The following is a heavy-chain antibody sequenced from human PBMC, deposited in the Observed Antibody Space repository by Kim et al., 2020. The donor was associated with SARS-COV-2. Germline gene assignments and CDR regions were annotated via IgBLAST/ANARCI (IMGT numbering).Heavy chain of an antibody. J-gene: IGHJ2*01. CDR2: INPNSGGT. D-gene: IGHD3-10*01. CDR1: GYTFTGYY. Sequence: ASVKVSCKASGYTFTGYYMHWVRQAPGQGLEWMGWINPNSGGTNYAPKFQGWVTMTRDTSISTAYMELSRLRSDDTAVYYCARFPGYGSETQNNWYFDLWGRGTLVTVSS. CDR3: ARFPGYGSETQNNWYFDL. V-gene: IGHV1-2*04.